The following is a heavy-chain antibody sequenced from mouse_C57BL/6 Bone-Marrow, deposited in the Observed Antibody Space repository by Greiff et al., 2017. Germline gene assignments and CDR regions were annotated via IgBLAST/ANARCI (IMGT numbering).Heavy chain of an antibody. D-gene: IGHD4-1*01. Sequence: QVQLQQPGAELVKPGASVKLSCKASGYTFTSYWMQWVKQRPGQGLEWIGEIDPSDSYTNSNQKFKGKATLTVDKSSSTAYMQLSSLTSEDSAVYYCAITGTCYYWGQGTTLTVSS. J-gene: IGHJ2*01. V-gene: IGHV1-50*01. CDR1: GYTFTSYW. CDR3: AITGTCYY. CDR2: IDPSDSYT.